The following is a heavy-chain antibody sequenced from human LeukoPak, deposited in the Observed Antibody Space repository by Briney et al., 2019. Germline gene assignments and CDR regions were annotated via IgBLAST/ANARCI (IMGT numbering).Heavy chain of an antibody. J-gene: IGHJ4*02. D-gene: IGHD3-10*01. Sequence: GDSLKISCKGSGYTFSSYWIGWVRQMPGKGLVWMGIIYPADSDTKYGPSFEGQVTISGDKSISTAYLQWSSLKASDTAMYYCARHEFSVSGSYYMAYWGQGTLVTVSS. CDR1: GYTFSSYW. CDR3: ARHEFSVSGSYYMAY. V-gene: IGHV5-51*01. CDR2: IYPADSDT.